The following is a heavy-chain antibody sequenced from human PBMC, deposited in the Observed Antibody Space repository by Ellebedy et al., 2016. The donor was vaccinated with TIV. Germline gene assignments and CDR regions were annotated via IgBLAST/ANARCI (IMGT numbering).Heavy chain of an antibody. V-gene: IGHV3-21*06. Sequence: GGSLRLSCAASGFTFSSYSMNWVRQAPGEGLEWVSSISSDTTYTYYADSVKGRFTISRDNAKNSLYLQMNSLRAEDTAVYYCARDYRYGANSNRIDYWGRGALVTVSS. CDR1: GFTFSSYS. D-gene: IGHD4-23*01. CDR2: ISSDTTYT. CDR3: ARDYRYGANSNRIDY. J-gene: IGHJ4*01.